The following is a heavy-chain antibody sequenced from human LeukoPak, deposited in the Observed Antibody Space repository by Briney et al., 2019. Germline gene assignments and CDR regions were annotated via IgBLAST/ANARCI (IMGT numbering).Heavy chain of an antibody. J-gene: IGHJ6*03. CDR2: IYTSGST. V-gene: IGHV4-61*02. CDR1: GGSISSGSYY. D-gene: IGHD3-10*01. Sequence: ASETLSLTCTVSGGSISSGSYYWSWIRQPAGKGLEWIGRIYTSGSTNYNPSLKSRVTISVDTSKNQFSLKLSSVTAADTAVYYCARDRGYSPYGILYYYYYYMDVWGKGTTVTISS. CDR3: ARDRGYSPYGILYYYYYYMDV.